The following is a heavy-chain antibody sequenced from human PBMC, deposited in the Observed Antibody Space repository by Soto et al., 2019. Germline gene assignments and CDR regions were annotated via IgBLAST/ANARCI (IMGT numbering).Heavy chain of an antibody. Sequence: EVQLVESGGGLVQPGGSLRVSCAASGFTFSNYWMSWVRQAPGKGLEWVANINQDGSEIYYVDSVKGRFTISRDSAKNSLNLQMNTLRAEDTAVYYCAREFRVGSNPPYFDFWGQGTLVTVSS. D-gene: IGHD1-26*01. CDR3: AREFRVGSNPPYFDF. V-gene: IGHV3-7*04. J-gene: IGHJ4*02. CDR2: INQDGSEI. CDR1: GFTFSNYW.